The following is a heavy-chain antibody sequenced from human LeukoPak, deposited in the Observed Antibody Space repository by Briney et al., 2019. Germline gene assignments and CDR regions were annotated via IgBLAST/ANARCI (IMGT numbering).Heavy chain of an antibody. J-gene: IGHJ4*02. Sequence: AGGSLRLSCAASGFTFSTYSMNWVRQAPGKGLGWVSYISFTSTTTYYADSVKGRFTISRDNAKNSLYLQMNSLRPEDTAVYYCAKSRSGWYLYDYWGQGILVTVSS. D-gene: IGHD6-19*01. CDR3: AKSRSGWYLYDY. CDR1: GFTFSTYS. CDR2: ISFTSTTT. V-gene: IGHV3-48*01.